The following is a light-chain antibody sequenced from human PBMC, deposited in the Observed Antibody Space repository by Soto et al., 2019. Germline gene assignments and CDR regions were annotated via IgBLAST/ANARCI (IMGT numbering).Light chain of an antibody. CDR2: AAS. J-gene: IGKJ2*01. V-gene: IGKV1-39*01. Sequence: DIQTTQSPPSLSASVGDRVTITCRTSQSISSYLNWYQHKLGKATKLLIYAASRLQSGVPSRFSGSASGTDFNLTINSLQPEDFATYYCQQSYSAPHTVGQGTKVDIK. CDR3: QQSYSAPHT. CDR1: QSISSY.